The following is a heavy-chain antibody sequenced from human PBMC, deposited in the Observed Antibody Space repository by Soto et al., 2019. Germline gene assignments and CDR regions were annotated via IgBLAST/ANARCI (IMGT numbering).Heavy chain of an antibody. Sequence: PSETLSLTCTVSGGSISSSSYYWGWIRQPPGRGLEWIGTISYSGNTYYNPSLKSRVAISLDTSKNQFSLSLSSVTAADTAVYYWARGRGYSYGLDPWGQGTLVTVS. J-gene: IGHJ5*02. CDR2: ISYSGNT. V-gene: IGHV4-39*07. CDR1: GGSISSSSYY. CDR3: ARGRGYSYGLDP. D-gene: IGHD5-18*01.